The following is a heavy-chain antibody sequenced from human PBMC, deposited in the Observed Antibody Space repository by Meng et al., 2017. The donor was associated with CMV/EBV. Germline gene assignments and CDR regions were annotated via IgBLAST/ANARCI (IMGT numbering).Heavy chain of an antibody. V-gene: IGHV3-30*18. D-gene: IGHD2-15*01. J-gene: IGHJ4*02. Sequence: SGFTFRSYGILWVRRAPGKGLEWVAVISYDGSNKYYADSVKGRFTVSRDNSKNTLYLQMNSLRAEDTAVYYCAKDFRYCSGGSCQPIWGQGTLVTVSS. CDR3: AKDFRYCSGGSCQPI. CDR2: ISYDGSNK. CDR1: GFTFRSYG.